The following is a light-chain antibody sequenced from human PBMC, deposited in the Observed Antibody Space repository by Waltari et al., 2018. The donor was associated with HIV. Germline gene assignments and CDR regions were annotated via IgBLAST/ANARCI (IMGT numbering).Light chain of an antibody. V-gene: IGLV2-8*01. Sequence: QSALTQPPSASGSPEQSVTISGTGTSSDVGAYNYVSWFQQHPGKAPKLMIYDVTKRPSGVPDRFSGSKSGNTASLTVSGLQAEDEADYYCASHAGSKDVFGGGTRLTVL. CDR2: DVT. J-gene: IGLJ2*01. CDR1: SSDVGAYNY. CDR3: ASHAGSKDV.